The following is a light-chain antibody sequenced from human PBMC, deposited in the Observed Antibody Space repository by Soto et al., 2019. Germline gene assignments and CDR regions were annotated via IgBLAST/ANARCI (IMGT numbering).Light chain of an antibody. V-gene: IGLV1-44*01. Sequence: QSVLTHPPSASGTPGQRVTISCSGSSSNIGSNTVNWYQQLPGTAPKLLIYSNNQRPSGVPDRFSGSKSGTSASLAISGLQSEDEADYYCAAWDDSLNGHVFGTGTKLPVL. CDR2: SNN. CDR3: AAWDDSLNGHV. J-gene: IGLJ1*01. CDR1: SSNIGSNT.